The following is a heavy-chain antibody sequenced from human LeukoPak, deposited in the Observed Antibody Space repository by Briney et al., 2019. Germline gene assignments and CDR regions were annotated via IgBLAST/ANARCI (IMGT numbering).Heavy chain of an antibody. CDR2: IYHGGST. Sequence: PSETLSLTCTVSGYSISSGYYWGWIRQPPGKGLEWIGSIYHGGSTYYNPSLKSRVTLSVDTSKNQFSLKLSSVTAADTAVYYCARVVNGPPYFDYWGQGTLVTVSS. D-gene: IGHD2-8*01. J-gene: IGHJ4*02. CDR1: GYSISSGYY. CDR3: ARVVNGPPYFDY. V-gene: IGHV4-38-2*02.